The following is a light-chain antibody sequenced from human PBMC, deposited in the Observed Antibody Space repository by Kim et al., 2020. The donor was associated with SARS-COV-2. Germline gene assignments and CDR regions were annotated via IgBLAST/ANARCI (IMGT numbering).Light chain of an antibody. J-gene: IGLJ3*02. V-gene: IGLV3-10*01. CDR1: TLPNKY. Sequence: SPGQTARITCSGATLPNKYAFWYQQKSGQAPVMVISEDSKQLSGIPERFSGSSSGTMATLTITGTQVEDEGDYYCYSTDITGNDRVFGGGTQLTVL. CDR2: EDS. CDR3: YSTDITGNDRV.